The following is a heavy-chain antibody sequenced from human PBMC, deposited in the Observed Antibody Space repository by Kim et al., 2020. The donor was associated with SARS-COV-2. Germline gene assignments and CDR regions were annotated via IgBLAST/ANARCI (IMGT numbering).Heavy chain of an antibody. CDR3: ARGNDSSGYYSAY. D-gene: IGHD3-22*01. J-gene: IGHJ4*02. V-gene: IGHV1-69*04. Sequence: SAQKFQGRVTLTADKSTSTAYMELSSLRSEDTAVYYCARGNDSSGYYSAYWGQGTLVTVSS.